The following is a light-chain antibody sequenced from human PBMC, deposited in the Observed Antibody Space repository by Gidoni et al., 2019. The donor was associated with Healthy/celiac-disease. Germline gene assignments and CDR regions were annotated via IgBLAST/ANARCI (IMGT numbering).Light chain of an antibody. CDR2: EGS. CDR1: SSDVGSYNL. Sequence: QSALTQPASVSGSPGQSITSPCTGTSSDVGSYNLVSWYQQHPGKAPKLMIYEGSKRPSGVSKRFSGSKSGNTAALTISGLQAEDEADYYCCSYAGSSTVVFGGGTKLTVL. J-gene: IGLJ2*01. V-gene: IGLV2-23*01. CDR3: CSYAGSSTVV.